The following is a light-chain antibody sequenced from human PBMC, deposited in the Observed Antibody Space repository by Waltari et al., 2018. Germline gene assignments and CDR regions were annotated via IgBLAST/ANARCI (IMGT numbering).Light chain of an antibody. Sequence: QSALTQPRSVSGSPGQSVTFSCTGTSRAIGDYHYLSCYQQHPGKAPKLMIYDVIKRPSGVPDRFSGSKSVNTASLTISGLQAEDEADYYCCSYAGRYTPYVFGTGTKVTVL. V-gene: IGLV2-11*01. CDR2: DVI. J-gene: IGLJ1*01. CDR1: SRAIGDYHY. CDR3: CSYAGRYTPYV.